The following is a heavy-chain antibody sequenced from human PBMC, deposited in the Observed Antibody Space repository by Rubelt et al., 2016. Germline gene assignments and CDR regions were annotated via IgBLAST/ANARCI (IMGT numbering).Heavy chain of an antibody. CDR2: INPTVGGT. CDR3: ARELNDFDI. V-gene: IGHV1-46*01. J-gene: IGHJ3*02. CDR1: GYTFSSYY. Sequence: QVQLVQSGAEVKKPGASVKVSCQTSGYTFSSYYMHWVRQAPGPGLEYMGIINPTVGGTSYVQKFQGRVTRTRETTTSKVYMELSSLRSDDTAVYYCARELNDFDIWGQGTMVTVSS.